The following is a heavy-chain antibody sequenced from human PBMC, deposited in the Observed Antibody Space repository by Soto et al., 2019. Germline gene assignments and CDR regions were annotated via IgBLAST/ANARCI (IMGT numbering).Heavy chain of an antibody. D-gene: IGHD6-25*01. CDR3: ARGSRVKIPAASGRDYYYHGLDV. J-gene: IGHJ6*02. Sequence: QVQLQQWGAGLLKPSETLSLTCAVYGGSFSGYYWSWIRQPPGKGLEWIGEINHRGSTNYNPSLKRRFTISVDTSKPQFSLKLNSVTAADTAVYYCARGSRVKIPAASGRDYYYHGLDVWGQGTAVTVSS. V-gene: IGHV4-34*01. CDR1: GGSFSGYY. CDR2: INHRGST.